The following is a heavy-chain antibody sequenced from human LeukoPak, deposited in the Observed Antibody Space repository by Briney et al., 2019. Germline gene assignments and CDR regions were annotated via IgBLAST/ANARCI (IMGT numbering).Heavy chain of an antibody. CDR2: INPSGGST. V-gene: IGHV1-46*01. J-gene: IGHJ4*02. CDR1: GYTFTLYY. D-gene: IGHD6-13*01. Sequence: ASVTVSFTASGYTFTLYYMHWVRQAPGQGLEWMGIINPSGGSTSYAQKFQGRVTMPRDTSTSTVYMELSSLRSEDTAVYYCARDGSRNDDWGQGTLVTVSS. CDR3: ARDGSRNDD.